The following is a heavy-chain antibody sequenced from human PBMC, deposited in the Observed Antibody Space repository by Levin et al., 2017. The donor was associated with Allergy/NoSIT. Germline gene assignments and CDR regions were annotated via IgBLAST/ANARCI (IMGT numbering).Heavy chain of an antibody. D-gene: IGHD3-10*01. J-gene: IGHJ4*02. CDR2: VYYSGGT. Sequence: SETLSLTCTVSGGSISSHYWSWIRQPPGKGLEWIGYVYYSGGTNYIPFLKSRVTISLDTSKNQFSLELSSVTAADTAVYYCARGRGRDTYYFDYWGQGTLVTVSS. V-gene: IGHV4-59*11. CDR1: GGSISSHY. CDR3: ARGRGRDTYYFDY.